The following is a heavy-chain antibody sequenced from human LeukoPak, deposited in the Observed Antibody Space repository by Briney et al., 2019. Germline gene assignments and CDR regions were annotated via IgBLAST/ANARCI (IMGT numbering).Heavy chain of an antibody. Sequence: PSETLSLTCTVSGGSISTTSYYWGWIRQPPGKGLECIGNIYYSGSTYYNPSLKSRVTISVDTSKNQFSLKLSSVTAADTAVYYCARALGAIDYWGQGTLVTVSS. J-gene: IGHJ4*02. V-gene: IGHV4-39*07. CDR1: GGSISTTSYY. CDR3: ARALGAIDY. D-gene: IGHD1-26*01. CDR2: IYYSGST.